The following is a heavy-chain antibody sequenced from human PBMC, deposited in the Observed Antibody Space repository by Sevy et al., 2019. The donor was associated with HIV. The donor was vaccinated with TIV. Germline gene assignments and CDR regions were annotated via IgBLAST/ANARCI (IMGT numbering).Heavy chain of an antibody. Sequence: ASVKVSCKGSGYTFTGYYMHWVRQAPGQGLEWMGWINPNSDDTNYAQKFQGRVTMTTDTSINTAYIELSRLRSDDTAVYYCARGENFWSGYSGVDPWGQGTLVTVSS. CDR3: ARGENFWSGYSGVDP. J-gene: IGHJ5*02. V-gene: IGHV1-2*02. CDR2: INPNSDDT. D-gene: IGHD3-3*01. CDR1: GYTFTGYY.